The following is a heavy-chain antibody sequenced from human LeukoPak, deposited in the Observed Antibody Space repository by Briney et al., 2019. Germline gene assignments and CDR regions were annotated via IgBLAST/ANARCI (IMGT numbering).Heavy chain of an antibody. CDR2: ISSSSSYI. J-gene: IGHJ3*02. CDR1: GFTSSSYS. V-gene: IGHV3-21*01. Sequence: PGGSLRLSCAASGFTSSSYSMNWVRQAPGKGLEWVSSISSSSSYIYYADSVKGRFTISRDNAKNSLYLQMNSLRAEDTAVYYCASTCGSYYAFDIWGQGTMVTVSS. D-gene: IGHD1-26*01. CDR3: ASTCGSYYAFDI.